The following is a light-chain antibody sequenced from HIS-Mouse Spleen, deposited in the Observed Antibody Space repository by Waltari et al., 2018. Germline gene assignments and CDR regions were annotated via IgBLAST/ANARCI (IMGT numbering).Light chain of an antibody. V-gene: IGLV2-23*01. Sequence: QSALTQPASVSGSPGQSITISCTGTSSDVGSYNLVPWYHQHPGKAPKLMIYEGSKRPSGVSNRFSGSKSGNTASLTISGLQAEDEADYYCCSYVGSSTWVFGGGTKLTVL. CDR1: SSDVGSYNL. CDR2: EGS. CDR3: CSYVGSSTWV. J-gene: IGLJ3*02.